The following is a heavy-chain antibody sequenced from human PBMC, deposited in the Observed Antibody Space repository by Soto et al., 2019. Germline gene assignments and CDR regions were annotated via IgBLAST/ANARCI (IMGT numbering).Heavy chain of an antibody. CDR2: ISPYNGDT. D-gene: IGHD2-15*01. CDR1: GYTFTTYG. J-gene: IGHJ4*02. V-gene: IGHV1-18*04. CDR3: ARTPRAQMIVLESATRFDY. Sequence: QVQLVQSGAEVERPGASVKVSCKASGYTFTTYGFNWVRQAPGRGLEWMGWISPYNGDTNYAQNFQGRVTLTTDTSTSTAYMELRSLTSDDTAVYYCARTPRAQMIVLESATRFDYWGQGTLVTVSS.